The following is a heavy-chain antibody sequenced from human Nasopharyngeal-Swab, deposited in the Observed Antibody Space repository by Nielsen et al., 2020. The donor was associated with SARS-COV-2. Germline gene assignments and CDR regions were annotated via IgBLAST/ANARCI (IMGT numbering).Heavy chain of an antibody. Sequence: GGSLRLSCAASGFTFSSDSMNWVRQAPGKGLEWVSSISSSSSYIYYADSVKGRFTISRDNAKNSLYLQMNSLRAEDTAVYYCAADSGSYFGYYYYGMDVWGQGTTVTVSS. CDR3: AADSGSYFGYYYYGMDV. D-gene: IGHD1-26*01. CDR1: GFTFSSDS. CDR2: ISSSSSYI. V-gene: IGHV3-21*01. J-gene: IGHJ6*02.